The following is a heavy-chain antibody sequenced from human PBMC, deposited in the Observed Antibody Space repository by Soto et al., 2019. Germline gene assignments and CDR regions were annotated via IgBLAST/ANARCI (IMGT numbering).Heavy chain of an antibody. CDR1: GVSISSGNW. D-gene: IGHD3-10*01. CDR2: IFHDGTA. J-gene: IGHJ4*02. CDR3: ARLVYDTRLNYMYFDF. Sequence: SETLSLTCAVSGVSISSGNWWTWVLQSPQRGLEYIGEIFHDGTANYYPSFERRVAISVDTSKNQFSLKLTSVTAADTAIYFCARLVYDTRLNYMYFDFWGQGTLVTVSS. V-gene: IGHV4-4*02.